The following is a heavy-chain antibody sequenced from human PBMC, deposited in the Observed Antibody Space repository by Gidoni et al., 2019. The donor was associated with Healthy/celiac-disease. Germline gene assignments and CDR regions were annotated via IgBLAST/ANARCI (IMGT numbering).Heavy chain of an antibody. Sequence: QVQLQESGPGLVKPSQTLSLTCTVSGGSISSGDYYWSWTRQPPGKGLEWIGYIYYSGSTYYNPSLKSRVTISVDTSKNQSSLKLSSVTAADTAVYYCARERREDELSSTNGNHYYMDVWGKGTTVTVSS. CDR1: GGSISSGDYY. CDR2: IYYSGST. J-gene: IGHJ6*03. CDR3: ARERREDELSSTNGNHYYMDV. D-gene: IGHD6-6*01. V-gene: IGHV4-30-4*01.